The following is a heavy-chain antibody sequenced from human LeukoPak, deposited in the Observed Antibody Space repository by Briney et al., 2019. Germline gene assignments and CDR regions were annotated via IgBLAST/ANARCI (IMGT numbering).Heavy chain of an antibody. CDR3: ARLPAAEY. CDR2: IYYSGST. V-gene: IGHV4-39*01. Sequence: SETLSLTCTVSGGSISSSSYYWGWIRQPPGKGLEWIGSIYYSGSTYYNPSLKSRVTISVDTSKDQFSLKRSSVTAADTAVYYCARLPAAEYWGQGTLVTVSS. D-gene: IGHD2-2*01. CDR1: GGSISSSSYY. J-gene: IGHJ4*02.